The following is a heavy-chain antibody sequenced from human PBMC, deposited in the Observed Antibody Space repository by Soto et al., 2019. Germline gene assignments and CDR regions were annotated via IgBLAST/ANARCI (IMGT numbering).Heavy chain of an antibody. V-gene: IGHV1-8*01. CDR1: GYTFTSYD. CDR2: MNPNSGNT. J-gene: IGHJ4*02. D-gene: IGHD6-13*01. Sequence: ASVKVSCKASGYTFTSYDINWVRQATGQGLEWMGRMNPNSGNTGYAQKFQGRVTMTRNTSISTAYMELSSLRSEDTAVYYCAREHSSSWRFDYWGQGTLVTVSS. CDR3: AREHSSSWRFDY.